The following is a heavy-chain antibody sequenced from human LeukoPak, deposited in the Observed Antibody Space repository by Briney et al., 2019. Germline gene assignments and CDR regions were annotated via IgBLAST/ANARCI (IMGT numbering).Heavy chain of an antibody. D-gene: IGHD3-22*01. CDR3: ARGIHLKRTMIVVVITSYYFDY. CDR2: INPSGGST. CDR1: GYTFTSHC. V-gene: IGHV1-46*01. J-gene: IGHJ4*02. Sequence: ASVKVSCKASGYTFTSHCMHWVRQAPGQGLEWMGIINPSGGSTSYAQKFQGRVTMTRDTSTSTVYMELSSLRSEDTAVYYCARGIHLKRTMIVVVITSYYFDYWGQGTLVTVSS.